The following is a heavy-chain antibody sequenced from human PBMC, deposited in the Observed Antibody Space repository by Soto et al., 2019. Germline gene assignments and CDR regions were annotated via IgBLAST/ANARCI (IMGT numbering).Heavy chain of an antibody. D-gene: IGHD2-21*02. Sequence: QVQLQQWGAGLLKPSETLSLTCAVYGGFVSSGSYYWSWIRQPPGKGLECIGEMSHSGGTHFHPSLKRRVTISVDMSKNQFAVEMSSVTAADTDLYYCARVERGTATAVVDDFDIWGPGTMVTVSS. CDR1: GGFVSSGSYY. CDR2: MSHSGGT. V-gene: IGHV4-34*01. CDR3: ARVERGTATAVVDDFDI. J-gene: IGHJ3*02.